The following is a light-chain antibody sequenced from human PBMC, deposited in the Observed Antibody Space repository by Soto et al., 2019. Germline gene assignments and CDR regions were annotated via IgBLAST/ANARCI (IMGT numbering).Light chain of an antibody. J-gene: IGLJ3*02. CDR3: RSFTRSSTYV. V-gene: IGLV2-14*01. CDR1: SSDVGAYNF. Sequence: QSALTQPASVSGSPGQSITISCTGTSSDVGAYNFVSWYQQYPGKAPKVMIYEVNTRPSGVSNRFSGYKSGNTASLTISGLQDEDEADYYCRSFTRSSTYVFGSGTKLTVL. CDR2: EVN.